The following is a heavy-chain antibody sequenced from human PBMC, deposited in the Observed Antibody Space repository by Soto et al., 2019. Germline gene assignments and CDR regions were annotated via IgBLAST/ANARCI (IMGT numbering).Heavy chain of an antibody. Sequence: QVQLVQSGTEVKKPGSSVKVSCKASGGPSNNFAISWVRQAPGQGLEWMGGIIPIFGTANYAQKFQGRVTITADQSTRTAYMELRSLSSEDTAIYYCAKLQGSGTYYDDDFWGQGTLVTVSS. J-gene: IGHJ4*02. CDR1: GGPSNNFA. V-gene: IGHV1-69*01. CDR3: AKLQGSGTYYDDDF. D-gene: IGHD3-10*01. CDR2: IIPIFGTA.